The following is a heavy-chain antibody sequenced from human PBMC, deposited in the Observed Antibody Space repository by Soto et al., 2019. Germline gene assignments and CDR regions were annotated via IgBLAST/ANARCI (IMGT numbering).Heavy chain of an antibody. CDR1: GFTFSSYA. CDR3: AKDHSFGWLRFNPPATQYYFDY. J-gene: IGHJ4*02. Sequence: GGSLRLSCAASGFTFSSYAMSWVRQAPGKGLEWVSAISGSGGSTYYADPVKGRFTISRDNSKNTLYLQMNSLRAEDTVVYYCAKDHSFGWLRFNPPATQYYFDYWGQGTLVTVSS. CDR2: ISGSGGST. D-gene: IGHD5-12*01. V-gene: IGHV3-23*01.